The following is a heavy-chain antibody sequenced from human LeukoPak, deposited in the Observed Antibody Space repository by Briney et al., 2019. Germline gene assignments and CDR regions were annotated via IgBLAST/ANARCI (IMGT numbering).Heavy chain of an antibody. Sequence: PSETLSLTCAVSGYSISSGYYWGWIRQPPGKGLEWIGSIYHSGSTYYNPSLKSRVTISVDKSKNQFSLKLSSVTAADTAVYYCARAYSGYDFSPAYFDYWGQGTLVTVSS. V-gene: IGHV4-38-2*01. J-gene: IGHJ4*02. CDR3: ARAYSGYDFSPAYFDY. D-gene: IGHD5-12*01. CDR2: IYHSGST. CDR1: GYSISSGYY.